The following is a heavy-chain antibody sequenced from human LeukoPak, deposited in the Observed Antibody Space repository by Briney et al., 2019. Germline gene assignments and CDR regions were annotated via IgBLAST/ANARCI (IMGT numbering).Heavy chain of an antibody. V-gene: IGHV5-51*01. D-gene: IGHD5-12*01. CDR2: IYPGDSDT. CDR1: GSSFTDYW. J-gene: IGHJ4*02. CDR3: ARKSAGYDS. Sequence: GESLKISCKSSGSSFTDYWIGWVRQMPGKGLEWVGNIYPGDSDTRYSPSFQGQVTMSVDMSISTAYLQWTRLKALDTAIYFCARKSAGYDSWGQGTLVTVSS.